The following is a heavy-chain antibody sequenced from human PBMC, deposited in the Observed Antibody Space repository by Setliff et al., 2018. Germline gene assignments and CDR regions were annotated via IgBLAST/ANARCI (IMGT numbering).Heavy chain of an antibody. Sequence: ASVKVSCKASGYTFTGDYVHWVRQAPGQGLEWMGWINPNSGGTNYAQKFQGRVTMTGDTIITAYMELSRLRSDDTALYYCARDGSAFFYEHWGQGSLVTVSS. V-gene: IGHV1-2*02. CDR3: ARDGSAFFYEH. CDR2: INPNSGGT. D-gene: IGHD1-26*01. CDR1: GYTFTGDY. J-gene: IGHJ4*02.